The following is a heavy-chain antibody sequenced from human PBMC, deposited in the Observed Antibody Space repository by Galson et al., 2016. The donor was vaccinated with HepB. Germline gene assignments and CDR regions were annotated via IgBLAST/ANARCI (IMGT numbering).Heavy chain of an antibody. Sequence: SLRLSCAASGFSFSYYVMHWVRQAPGKGLEWVAVISYDGSKKYYADSVKGRFTISRDNSKNTLYLQMNSLGFEDTAVYYCAKDWLRGHSYGSYYFHYWGQGTLVTVSS. J-gene: IGHJ4*02. CDR2: ISYDGSKK. CDR1: GFSFSYYV. D-gene: IGHD5-18*01. V-gene: IGHV3-30*18. CDR3: AKDWLRGHSYGSYYFHY.